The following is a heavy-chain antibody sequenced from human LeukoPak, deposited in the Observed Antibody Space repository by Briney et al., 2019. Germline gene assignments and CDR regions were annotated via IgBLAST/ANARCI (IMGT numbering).Heavy chain of an antibody. CDR1: GFTFSSYA. D-gene: IGHD1-26*01. J-gene: IGHJ4*02. CDR2: ISGSGGST. V-gene: IGHV3-23*01. Sequence: GGSLRLSCAASGFTFSSYAMSWVRQAPRKGREWVSAISGSGGSTYYADSVKGRFTISRDNSKNTLYLQMNSLRAEDTAVYYCARDLIGSSWYWGQGTLVTVSS. CDR3: ARDLIGSSWY.